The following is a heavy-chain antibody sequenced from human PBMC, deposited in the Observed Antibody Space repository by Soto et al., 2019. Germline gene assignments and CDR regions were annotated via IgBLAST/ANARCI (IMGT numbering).Heavy chain of an antibody. CDR3: AKDPATSSSDAFDI. V-gene: IGHV3-30*18. Sequence: PGGSLRLSCAASGFTFSSYGMHWVRQAPGKGLEWVAVISYDGSNKYYADSVKGRFTISRDNAKNSLYLQMNSLRAEDTALYYCAKDPATSSSDAFDIWGQGTMVTVSS. J-gene: IGHJ3*02. CDR1: GFTFSSYG. CDR2: ISYDGSNK. D-gene: IGHD6-13*01.